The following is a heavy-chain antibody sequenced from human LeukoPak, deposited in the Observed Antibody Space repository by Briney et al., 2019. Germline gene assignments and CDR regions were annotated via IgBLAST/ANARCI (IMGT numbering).Heavy chain of an antibody. CDR3: ARDGDYSYGLDFDY. CDR2: IDSTGAYT. J-gene: IGHJ4*02. V-gene: IGHV3-23*01. CDR1: GFIFSNYA. D-gene: IGHD5-18*01. Sequence: GGSLRLSCAASGFIFSNYAMSWVRQAPGKGLEWVSAIDSTGAYTWYADSVKGRFTISRDNAKNTLYLQMNSLRAEDTAVYYCARDGDYSYGLDFDYWGQGSLVTVSS.